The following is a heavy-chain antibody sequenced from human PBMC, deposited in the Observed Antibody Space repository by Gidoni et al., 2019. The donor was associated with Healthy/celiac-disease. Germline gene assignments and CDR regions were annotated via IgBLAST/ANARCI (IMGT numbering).Heavy chain of an antibody. D-gene: IGHD6-13*01. CDR1: GYTFPSYG. V-gene: IGHV1-18*01. CDR2: ISAYNGNT. Sequence: QVQLVQSGAEVKKPGASVQVSCKSSGYTFPSYGISWVRQAPGQGLEWMGWISAYNGNTNYAQKLQGRGTMTTDTSTSTAYMELRSRRSDDTAVYYCARGDHVRQQLGRRDYYYYYGMDVWGQGTTVTVSS. J-gene: IGHJ6*02. CDR3: ARGDHVRQQLGRRDYYYYYGMDV.